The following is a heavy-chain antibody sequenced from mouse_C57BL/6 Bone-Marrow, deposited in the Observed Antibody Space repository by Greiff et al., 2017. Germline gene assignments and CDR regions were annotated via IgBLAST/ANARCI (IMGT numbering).Heavy chain of an antibody. V-gene: IGHV1-82*01. CDR3: ARRAGY. J-gene: IGHJ2*01. CDR1: GYAFSSSW. Sequence: QVQLQQSGPELVKPGASVKISCKASGYAFSSSWMNWVKQRPGKGLEWIGRIYPGDGDTNYNGKCKGKATLTADKSSSTAYMQLSRLTSEDSAVYFCARRAGYWGQGTTLTGSS. D-gene: IGHD3-3*01. CDR2: IYPGDGDT.